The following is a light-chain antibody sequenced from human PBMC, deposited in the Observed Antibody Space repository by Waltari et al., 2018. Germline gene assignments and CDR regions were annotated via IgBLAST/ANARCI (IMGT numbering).Light chain of an antibody. CDR3: CSYAGSYKVL. CDR1: SSDVGAYKY. J-gene: IGLJ2*01. CDR2: DVN. Sequence: QSALTQPRSVSGSPGQSVAVSCTGTSSDVGAYKYVSWYQPHPGKAPKLIIYDVNKRPSGVPDRLSGSKAGNTASLTISGLQSEDEADYYCCSYAGSYKVLFGGGTKLTVL. V-gene: IGLV2-11*01.